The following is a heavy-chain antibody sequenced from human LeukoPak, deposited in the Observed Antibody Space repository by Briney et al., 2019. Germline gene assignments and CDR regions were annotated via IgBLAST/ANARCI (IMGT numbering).Heavy chain of an antibody. D-gene: IGHD3-3*01. CDR3: ARAGDFRSGAPRYVYYYYYMDV. CDR2: MNPNSGNT. J-gene: IGHJ6*03. V-gene: IGHV1-8*03. Sequence: ASVKVSCKASGYTFTSYDINWVRQATGQGLEWMGWMNPNSGNTGYAQKFQGRVTITRNTSISTAYMELSSLRSEDTAVYYCARAGDFRSGAPRYVYYYYYMDVWGKGTTVTVSS. CDR1: GYTFTSYD.